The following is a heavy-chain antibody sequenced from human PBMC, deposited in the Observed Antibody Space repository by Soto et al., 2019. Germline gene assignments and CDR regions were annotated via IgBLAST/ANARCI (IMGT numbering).Heavy chain of an antibody. V-gene: IGHV3-23*01. Sequence: GGSLRLSFAASGFTFSSYAMSWVRQAPGKGLEWVSAISGSGGSTYYADSVKGRFTVSRDNSKNTLYLQMNSLRAEDTAVYYCAKDFTTIFGVVIIGYYYYGMDVWGQGTTVTVSS. CDR1: GFTFSSYA. CDR3: AKDFTTIFGVVIIGYYYYGMDV. CDR2: ISGSGGST. D-gene: IGHD3-3*01. J-gene: IGHJ6*02.